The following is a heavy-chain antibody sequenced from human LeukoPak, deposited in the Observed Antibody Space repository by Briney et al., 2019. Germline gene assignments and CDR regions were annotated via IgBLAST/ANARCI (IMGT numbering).Heavy chain of an antibody. CDR3: TRDRTTVTLFDY. J-gene: IGHJ4*02. CDR2: ISPDGTTT. CDR1: GFTFTSYW. V-gene: IGHV3-74*01. D-gene: IGHD4-17*01. Sequence: PGGSLRLSCAASGFTFTSYWMHWVRQTPGKGLVWVSAISPDGTTTSYADYVKGRITISRDNAKNTVYLQMNSLRGEDTAVYYCTRDRTTVTLFDYWGQGTLVTVSS.